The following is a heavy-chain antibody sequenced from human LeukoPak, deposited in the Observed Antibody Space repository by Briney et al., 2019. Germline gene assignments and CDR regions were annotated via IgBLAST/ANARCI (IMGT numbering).Heavy chain of an antibody. J-gene: IGHJ4*02. D-gene: IGHD4-23*01. V-gene: IGHV3-23*01. CDR1: GFIFDDYA. CDR3: AKDPDIGDKKYYFDY. CDR2: ISGSGGST. Sequence: GGSLRLSCVASGFIFDDYAMSWVRQAPGKGLEWVSAISGSGGSTYYADSVKGRFTISRDNSKNTLYLQMNSLRAEDTAVYYCAKDPDIGDKKYYFDYWGQGTLVTVSS.